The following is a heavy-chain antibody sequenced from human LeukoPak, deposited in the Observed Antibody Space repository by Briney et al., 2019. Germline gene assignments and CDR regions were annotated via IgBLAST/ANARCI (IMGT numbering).Heavy chain of an antibody. CDR2: IIPVFGTA. Sequence: SVKVSCKASGGTFSSYAISWVRQAPGQGLEWMGRIIPVFGTANYAQKFQGRVTITTDESTSTAYMELSSLRSEDTAVYYCAGDYGIVGATPPLAFDIWGQGTTVTVSS. V-gene: IGHV1-69*05. J-gene: IGHJ3*02. CDR1: GGTFSSYA. D-gene: IGHD1-26*01. CDR3: AGDYGIVGATPPLAFDI.